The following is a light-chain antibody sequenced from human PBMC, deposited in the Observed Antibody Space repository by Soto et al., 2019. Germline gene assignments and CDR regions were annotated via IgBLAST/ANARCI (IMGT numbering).Light chain of an antibody. CDR3: QSYDSSRRVYVV. V-gene: IGLV1-40*01. J-gene: IGLJ2*01. CDR1: RANIGAGYD. Sequence: QSVLTQPPSVSGAPGQSITISCTGSRANIGAGYDVHWYQQFPGTAPKLLIHGNNDRPSGVSDRFSASKSGTSASLAITGLQAEDEADYYCQSYDSSRRVYVVFGGGTKLTVL. CDR2: GNN.